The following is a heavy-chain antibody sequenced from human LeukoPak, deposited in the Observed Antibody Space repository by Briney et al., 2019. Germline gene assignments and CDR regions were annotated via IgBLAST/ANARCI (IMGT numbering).Heavy chain of an antibody. J-gene: IGHJ6*03. CDR3: AGSGRGWYYMDV. D-gene: IGHD2-15*01. CDR1: GYTLTELS. V-gene: IGHV1-24*01. CDR2: FDPEDGET. Sequence: ASVKGSCKVSGYTLTELSMHWVRQAPGKGLEWMGGFDPEDGETIYAQKFQGRVTMTEDTSTDTAYMELSSLRSEDTAVYYCAGSGRGWYYMDVWGKGTTVTVSS.